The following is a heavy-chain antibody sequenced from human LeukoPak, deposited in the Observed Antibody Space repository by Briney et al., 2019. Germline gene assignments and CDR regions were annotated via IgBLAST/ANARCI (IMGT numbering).Heavy chain of an antibody. CDR3: AKVAGSSGYYPDF. CDR1: GLTFTSYA. CDR2: ISANGRST. V-gene: IGHV3-23*01. D-gene: IGHD3-22*01. J-gene: IGHJ4*02. Sequence: GGSLRLSCVASGLTFTSYAMSWVRQAPGTGLKWISAISANGRSTYHADSVKGRFTISRDISKNTLYLQMNSLRAEDTAVYYCAKVAGSSGYYPDFWGQGTLVTVSS.